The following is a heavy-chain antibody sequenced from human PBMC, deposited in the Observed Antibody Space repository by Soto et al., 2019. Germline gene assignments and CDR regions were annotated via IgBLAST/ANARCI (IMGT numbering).Heavy chain of an antibody. CDR1: GGSISSGGYY. CDR2: IYYSGST. J-gene: IGHJ5*02. D-gene: IGHD3-16*01. Sequence: QVQLQESGPGLVKPSQTLSLTCTVSGGSISSGGYYWSWIRQHPGKGLEWIGYIYYSGSTYCNPALKSRVTISVATSKNQFSLKLSSVTAADTAVYYCARVGGINWFDPWGQGTLVTVSS. V-gene: IGHV4-31*03. CDR3: ARVGGINWFDP.